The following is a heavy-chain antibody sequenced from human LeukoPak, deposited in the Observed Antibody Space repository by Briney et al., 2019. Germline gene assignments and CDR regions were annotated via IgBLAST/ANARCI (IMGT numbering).Heavy chain of an antibody. CDR2: IDPSDSYT. CDR3: ATRYSSGWYYFDS. J-gene: IGHJ4*02. CDR1: GYSFTSYW. Sequence: GESLKISCKGSGYSFTSYWINWVRQMPGKGLEWMGRIDPSDSYTNYSPSFQGHVTISADKSISTAYLQWSSQKASDTAVYYCATRYSSGWYYFDSWGQGTLVTVSS. V-gene: IGHV5-10-1*01. D-gene: IGHD6-19*01.